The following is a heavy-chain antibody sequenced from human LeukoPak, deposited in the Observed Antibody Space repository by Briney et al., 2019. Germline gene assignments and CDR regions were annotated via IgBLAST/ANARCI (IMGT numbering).Heavy chain of an antibody. V-gene: IGHV4-39*01. CDR2: IYYSGST. CDR1: GGSISSSSYY. J-gene: IGHJ3*02. D-gene: IGHD6-19*01. CDR3: ARSSSGWYQDAFDI. Sequence: SETPSLTCTVSGGSISSSSYYWGWIRQPPGKGLEWIGSIYYSGSTYYNPSLKSRVTISADTSKNQFSLKLSSVTAADTAVYYCARSSSGWYQDAFDIWGQGTMVTVSS.